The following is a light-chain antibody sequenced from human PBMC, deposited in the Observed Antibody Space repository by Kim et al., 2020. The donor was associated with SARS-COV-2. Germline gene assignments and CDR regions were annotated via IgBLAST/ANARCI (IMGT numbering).Light chain of an antibody. Sequence: EIVLTQSPDTLSLSPGDRAILSCRASQSVSHNHLVWYQQKPGQAPRLLIYGASSRALGIPDRFSGSGSGTDFTLTISKLEPEDFAVYYCQQHGSSPPITFGQGTRLEIK. J-gene: IGKJ5*01. CDR2: GAS. V-gene: IGKV3-20*01. CDR3: QQHGSSPPIT. CDR1: QSVSHNH.